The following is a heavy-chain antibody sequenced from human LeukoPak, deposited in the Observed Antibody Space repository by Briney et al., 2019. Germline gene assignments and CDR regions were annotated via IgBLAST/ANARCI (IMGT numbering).Heavy chain of an antibody. CDR1: GFTFSSYA. V-gene: IGHV3-23*01. CDR3: AKAGYSSSSQKTFYY. Sequence: GGSLRLSCAASGFTFSSYAMSWVRQAPGKGLEWVSAISGSGGSTYYADSVKGRFTISRDNSKDTLYLQMNSLRAEDTAVYYCAKAGYSSSSQKTFYYWGQGTLVTVSS. J-gene: IGHJ4*02. CDR2: ISGSGGST. D-gene: IGHD6-13*01.